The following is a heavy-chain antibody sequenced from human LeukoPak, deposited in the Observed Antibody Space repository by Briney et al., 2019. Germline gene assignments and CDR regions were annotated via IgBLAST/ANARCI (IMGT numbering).Heavy chain of an antibody. Sequence: GGSLRLSCAASGFTFSSYWMSWVRQAPGKGLEWVANIKQDGSEKYYVDSVRGRFTISRDNAKNSLYPQMNSLRAEDTAVYYCARDRDYGSGSYLYWGQGTLATVSS. V-gene: IGHV3-7*01. J-gene: IGHJ4*02. CDR3: ARDRDYGSGSYLY. CDR2: IKQDGSEK. CDR1: GFTFSSYW. D-gene: IGHD3-10*01.